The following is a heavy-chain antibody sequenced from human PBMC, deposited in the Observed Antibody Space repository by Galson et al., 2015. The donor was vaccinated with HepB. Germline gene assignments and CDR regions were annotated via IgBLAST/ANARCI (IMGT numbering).Heavy chain of an antibody. CDR3: VKNPASYDYYNMEV. D-gene: IGHD2-15*01. CDR2: ITGSGDST. Sequence: SLRLSCAVSGFTFSRYAMSWVRQAPGKGLAWVSGITGSGDSTYYADSVKGRFTISRDNGKSSLYLHMNNLRADDTAVYFCVKNPASYDYYNMEVWGQGSTVIVSS. CDR1: GFTFSRYA. V-gene: IGHV3-23*01. J-gene: IGHJ6*02.